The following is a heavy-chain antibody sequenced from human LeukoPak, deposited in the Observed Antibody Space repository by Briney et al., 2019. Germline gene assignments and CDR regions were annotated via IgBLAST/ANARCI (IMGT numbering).Heavy chain of an antibody. D-gene: IGHD5-24*01. CDR2: IYYSGST. Sequence: SETLSLTCTVSGGPISSYYWNWIRQPPGKGLEWIGYIYYSGSTNYNPSLKSRVTISVDTSKNQFSLKLSSVTAADTAVYYCAGRLWRRDGYNLSAFDIWGRGTMVTVSS. V-gene: IGHV4-59*01. CDR3: AGRLWRRDGYNLSAFDI. CDR1: GGPISSYY. J-gene: IGHJ3*02.